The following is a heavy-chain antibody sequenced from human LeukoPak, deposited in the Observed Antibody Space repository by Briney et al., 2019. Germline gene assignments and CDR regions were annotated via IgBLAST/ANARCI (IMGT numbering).Heavy chain of an antibody. Sequence: GGSLRLSCAASGFTFSNVWMSWVRQAPGKGLEWVANIKEDGSDKHYVDSVKGRFTISRDNAKNSLYLQMNSLRDEDTAVYFCARDPMRGGDLDYWGQGTLVTVSS. CDR3: ARDPMRGGDLDY. CDR2: IKEDGSDK. J-gene: IGHJ4*02. D-gene: IGHD2-21*01. V-gene: IGHV3-7*01. CDR1: GFTFSNVW.